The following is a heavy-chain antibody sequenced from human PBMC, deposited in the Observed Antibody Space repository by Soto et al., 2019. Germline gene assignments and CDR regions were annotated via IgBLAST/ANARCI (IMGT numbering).Heavy chain of an antibody. CDR2: IYWNDDK. Sequence: QITLKESGPTLVRPTQTLTLTCTFSGFSLSTSGVGVNWIRQPPGKALECLALIYWNDDKRYSPSLRSRLTITKDTSTNQVVLTMTNMDPVDTATYYCARQTTGCLVVPAAITPYSYLGLDVWGQGTSVTVSS. V-gene: IGHV2-5*01. D-gene: IGHD2-2*01. J-gene: IGHJ6*02. CDR1: GFSLSTSGVG. CDR3: ARQTTGCLVVPAAITPYSYLGLDV.